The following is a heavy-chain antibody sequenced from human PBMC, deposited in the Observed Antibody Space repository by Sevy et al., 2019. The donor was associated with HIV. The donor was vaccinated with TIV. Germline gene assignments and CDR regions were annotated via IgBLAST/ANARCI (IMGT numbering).Heavy chain of an antibody. CDR1: GFTISSNY. Sequence: GGSLRLSCAASGFTISSNYLSWVRQVPGKGLEWVSVIYGNHSIYYADSVKGRFIISRDNAKNSLYLQMNSLRAEDTAVYYCAREGGHVNIFGVVPRDAMDVWGQGTTVTVSS. J-gene: IGHJ6*02. CDR3: AREGGHVNIFGVVPRDAMDV. CDR2: IYGNHSI. D-gene: IGHD3-3*02. V-gene: IGHV3-53*01.